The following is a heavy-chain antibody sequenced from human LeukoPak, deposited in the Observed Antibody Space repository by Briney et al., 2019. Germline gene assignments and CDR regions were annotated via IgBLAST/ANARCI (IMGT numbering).Heavy chain of an antibody. CDR3: ARDRYSGTMDV. Sequence: GESLRLSCAASGFTFSSYAMHWVRQAPGKGLEYVSAISSNGGSTYYANSVKGRFTISRDNSKNTLYLQMGSLRAEDMAVYYCARDRYSGTMDVWGKGTTVTVSS. J-gene: IGHJ6*04. V-gene: IGHV3-64*01. CDR1: GFTFSSYA. CDR2: ISSNGGST. D-gene: IGHD1-26*01.